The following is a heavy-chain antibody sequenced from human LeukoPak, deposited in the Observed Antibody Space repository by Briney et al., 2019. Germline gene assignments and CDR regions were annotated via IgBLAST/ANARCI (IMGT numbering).Heavy chain of an antibody. J-gene: IGHJ6*02. D-gene: IGHD3-10*01. CDR1: TASLSSYS. CDR2: IQTMGNK. Sequence: PSQTLSLTCSLATASLSSYSWSWIRHPAGKALEWIGRIQTMGNKNYNTSLKSGFTLSVDTPKNQFSLKLNSVTAAHPAVNYCARGSGGGSGSYYRDYYYGMDVWGPGTTVTVS. CDR3: ARGSGGGSGSYYRDYYYGMDV. V-gene: IGHV4-4*07.